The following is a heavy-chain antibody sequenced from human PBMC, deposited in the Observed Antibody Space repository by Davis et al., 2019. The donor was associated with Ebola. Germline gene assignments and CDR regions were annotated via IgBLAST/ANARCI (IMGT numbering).Heavy chain of an antibody. CDR2: ISSSGSTI. CDR3: ARAGATAMVFYYYYGMDV. CDR1: GFTFSDYY. D-gene: IGHD5-18*01. Sequence: GASLKISCAASGFTFSDYYMSWIRQAPGKGLEWVSYISSSGSTIYYADSVKGRFTISRDNDKNSLYRQMNSLRAEDTAVYYCARAGATAMVFYYYYGMDVWGKGTTVTVSS. V-gene: IGHV3-11*01. J-gene: IGHJ6*04.